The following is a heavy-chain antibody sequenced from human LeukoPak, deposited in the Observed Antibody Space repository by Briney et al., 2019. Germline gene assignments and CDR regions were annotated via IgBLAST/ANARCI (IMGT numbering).Heavy chain of an antibody. D-gene: IGHD1-14*01. CDR2: INPNSGGT. CDR3: ARRGLKNRDAFDI. Sequence: GASVKVSCKASGYTFTCYYMHWVRQAPGQGLEWMGWINPNSGGTNYAQKFQGRVTMTRDTSISTAYMELSRLRSDDTAVYYCARRGLKNRDAFDIWGQGTMVTVSS. J-gene: IGHJ3*02. V-gene: IGHV1-2*02. CDR1: GYTFTCYY.